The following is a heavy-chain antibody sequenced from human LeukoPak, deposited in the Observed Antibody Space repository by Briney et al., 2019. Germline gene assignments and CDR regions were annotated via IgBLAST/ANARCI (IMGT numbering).Heavy chain of an antibody. J-gene: IGHJ4*02. CDR3: ASLPRGDRSGSYRPFRDY. V-gene: IGHV4-39*07. CDR1: GGSISSSSYY. CDR2: IYYSGST. D-gene: IGHD6-19*01. Sequence: SETLSLTCTVSGGSISSSSYYWGWIRQPPGKGLEWIGSIYYSGSTNYNPSLKSRVTISVDTSKNQFSLKLSSVTAADTAVYYCASLPRGDRSGSYRPFRDYWGQGTLVTVSS.